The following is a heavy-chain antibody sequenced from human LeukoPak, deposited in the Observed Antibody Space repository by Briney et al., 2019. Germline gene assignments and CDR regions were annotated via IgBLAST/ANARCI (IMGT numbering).Heavy chain of an antibody. D-gene: IGHD4-11*01. J-gene: IGHJ6*02. V-gene: IGHV1-69*01. Sequence: ASVKVSCKASGGTFSSYAISWVRQAPGQGLEWMGGIIPIFGTANYAQKFQGRVTITADESTSTAYMELSSLRSEDTAVYYCARSSATVTPDYYGMDVWGQGTTVTGSS. CDR2: IIPIFGTA. CDR1: GGTFSSYA. CDR3: ARSSATVTPDYYGMDV.